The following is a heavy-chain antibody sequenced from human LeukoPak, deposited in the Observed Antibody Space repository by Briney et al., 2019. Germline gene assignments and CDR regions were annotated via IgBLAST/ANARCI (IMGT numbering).Heavy chain of an antibody. V-gene: IGHV4-59*08. CDR2: IYHSGST. CDR3: ARHISGSVAFDI. Sequence: SETLSLTRSVSGGSIIGHYWSWIRQPPGKGLEWLGYIYHSGSTKYNPSLESRVTISVDTSKNQFSLKVSSVTAADTAMYHCARHISGSVAFDIWGQGTMVTVSS. D-gene: IGHD1-20*01. J-gene: IGHJ3*02. CDR1: GGSIIGHY.